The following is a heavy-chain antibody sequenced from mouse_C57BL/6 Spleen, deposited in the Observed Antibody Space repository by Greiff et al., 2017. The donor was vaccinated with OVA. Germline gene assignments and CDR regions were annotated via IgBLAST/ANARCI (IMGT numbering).Heavy chain of an antibody. CDR1: GYSFTSYY. Sequence: QVQLQQSGPELVKPGASVKISCKASGYSFTSYYIHWVKQRPGQGLEWIGWIYPGSGNTKYNEKFKGKATLTADTSSSTAYMQLSSLTSEDSAVYYCARGGGNYDFDYWGQGTTLTVSS. V-gene: IGHV1-66*01. D-gene: IGHD2-1*01. CDR3: ARGGGNYDFDY. J-gene: IGHJ2*01. CDR2: IYPGSGNT.